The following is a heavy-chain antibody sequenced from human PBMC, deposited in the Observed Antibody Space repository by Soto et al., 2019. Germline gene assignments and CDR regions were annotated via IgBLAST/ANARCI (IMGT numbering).Heavy chain of an antibody. J-gene: IGHJ6*02. CDR2: ISYDGSNK. CDR3: ARGIGGRISIIVVGSTYYYYGMDV. V-gene: IGHV3-30-3*01. D-gene: IGHD3-22*01. Sequence: QVQLVESGGGVVQPGRSLRLSFAASGFTFSSYAMHWVRQAPGKGLEWVAVISYDGSNKYYADSMKGRFTISIDNSEHRLYLQMNSRVAEDTAVYYCARGIGGRISIIVVGSTYYYYGMDVWGQGTTVTVSS. CDR1: GFTFSSYA.